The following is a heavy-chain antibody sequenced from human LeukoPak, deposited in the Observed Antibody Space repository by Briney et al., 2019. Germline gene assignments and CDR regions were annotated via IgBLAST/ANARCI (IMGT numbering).Heavy chain of an antibody. V-gene: IGHV1-69*01. Sequence: ASVKVSCKASGGTFSSYAISWVRQAPGQGLEWMGGIIPIFGTANYAQKFQGRVTITADESTSTAYMELSSLRSEDTAVYYCAGAAFKEPPYDFWGRSQGYYYGMDVWGQGTTVTVSS. CDR3: AGAAFKEPPYDFWGRSQGYYYGMDV. CDR2: IIPIFGTA. CDR1: GGTFSSYA. D-gene: IGHD3-3*01. J-gene: IGHJ6*02.